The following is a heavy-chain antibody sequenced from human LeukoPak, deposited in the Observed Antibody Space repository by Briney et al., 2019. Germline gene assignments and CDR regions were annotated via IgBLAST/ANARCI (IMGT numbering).Heavy chain of an antibody. V-gene: IGHV3-7*01. CDR2: IKQDGTEK. CDR3: ARDPYYYLDV. CDR1: GFSFSDKW. J-gene: IGHJ6*03. Sequence: KPGGSLRLSCAASGFSFSDKWMTWVRQAPGKGLEWVANIKQDGTEKYYVDSVKGRFTVSRDNTKNSLYLQMNSLRDEDTAVYYGARDPYYYLDVWGKGTTVIVSS.